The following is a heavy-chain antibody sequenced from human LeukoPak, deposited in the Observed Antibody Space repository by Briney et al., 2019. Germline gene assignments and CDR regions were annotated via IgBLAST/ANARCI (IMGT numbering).Heavy chain of an antibody. J-gene: IGHJ5*02. CDR1: GNSFGDYY. CDR2: IYTSGST. V-gene: IGHV4-4*07. D-gene: IGHD4-17*01. Sequence: SETLSLTCTVSGNSFGDYYWSWIRQPAGKGLEWIGRIYTSGSTTYNPSLKSRVTMSVDTSKSQFSLNLMSVTAADTVVYYCTRDTGTTGEVKFDPWGQGTLVTVSS. CDR3: TRDTGTTGEVKFDP.